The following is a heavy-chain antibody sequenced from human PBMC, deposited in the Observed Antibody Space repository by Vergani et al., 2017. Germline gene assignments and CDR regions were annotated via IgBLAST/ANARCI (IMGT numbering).Heavy chain of an antibody. CDR1: GYTFTGYY. J-gene: IGHJ6*03. V-gene: IGHV1-2*02. Sequence: QVQLVQSGAEVKKPGASVKVSCKASGYTFTGYYMHWVRQAPGQGLEWMGWINPNSGGTNYAQKVQGRVTMTRDTSISTAYMELSRLRSDDTAVYYCARGLSGVVPPSYYMDVWGKGTTVTVSS. CDR3: ARGLSGVVPPSYYMDV. CDR2: INPNSGGT. D-gene: IGHD3-3*01.